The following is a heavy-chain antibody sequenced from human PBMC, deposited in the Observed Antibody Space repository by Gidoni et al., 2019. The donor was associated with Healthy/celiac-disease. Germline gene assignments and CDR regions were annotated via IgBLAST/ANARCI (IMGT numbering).Heavy chain of an antibody. V-gene: IGHV4-4*02. J-gene: IGHJ3*02. Sequence: QVQLQESGPGLVKPSGTLSLTCAVSGGSISSSNWWSWVRPPPGKGLEWIGEIYHSGSTNSNPSLKSRGTISVDKSKNQFSLKLSSVTAADTAVYYCASRVGAITHAFDIWGQGTMVTVSS. D-gene: IGHD1-26*01. CDR2: IYHSGST. CDR1: GGSISSSNW. CDR3: ASRVGAITHAFDI.